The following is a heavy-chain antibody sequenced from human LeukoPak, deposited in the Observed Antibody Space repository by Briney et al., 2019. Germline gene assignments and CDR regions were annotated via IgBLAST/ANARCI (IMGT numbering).Heavy chain of an antibody. Sequence: SETLSLTCTVSGGSISSYYWSWIRQPPGKGLEWIGYIYYSGSTNYNPSLKSRVTISVDTSKNQFSLKLSSVTGADTAVYYCARGGFMVRGVVYFDYWGQGTLVTVSS. CDR2: IYYSGST. CDR1: GGSISSYY. V-gene: IGHV4-59*01. D-gene: IGHD3-10*01. J-gene: IGHJ4*02. CDR3: ARGGFMVRGVVYFDY.